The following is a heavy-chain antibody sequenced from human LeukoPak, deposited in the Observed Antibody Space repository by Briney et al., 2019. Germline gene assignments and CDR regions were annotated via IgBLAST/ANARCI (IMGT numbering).Heavy chain of an antibody. J-gene: IGHJ4*02. V-gene: IGHV3-53*01. Sequence: QPGGSLRLSCTVSGFTVSSNSMSWVRQAPGKGLEWVSFIYSGGNTHYSDSLKGRFTISRDNSKNTLYLQMNSLRVEDTAVYYCARRAGAYSHPYDYWGQGTLVTVSS. CDR3: ARRAGAYSHPYDY. CDR2: IYSGGNT. D-gene: IGHD4/OR15-4a*01. CDR1: GFTVSSNS.